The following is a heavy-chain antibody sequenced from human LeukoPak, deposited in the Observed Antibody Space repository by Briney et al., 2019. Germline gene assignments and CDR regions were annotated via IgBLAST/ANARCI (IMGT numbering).Heavy chain of an antibody. V-gene: IGHV4-34*01. Sequence: PSETLSLTCAVYGGSFSGYYWSWIREPPGKGLEWIGEINHSGSTNYNPSLKSRVTISVDTSKNQFSLKLSSVTAEDTAVYYCAKEYLFYCGGDCYPDYWGQGTLVTVSS. J-gene: IGHJ4*02. D-gene: IGHD2-21*02. CDR3: AKEYLFYCGGDCYPDY. CDR1: GGSFSGYY. CDR2: INHSGST.